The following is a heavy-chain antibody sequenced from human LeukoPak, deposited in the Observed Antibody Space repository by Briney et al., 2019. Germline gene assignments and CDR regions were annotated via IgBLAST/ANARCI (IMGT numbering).Heavy chain of an antibody. V-gene: IGHV5-51*01. J-gene: IGHJ3*02. D-gene: IGHD2-21*02. Sequence: GESLKISCKASGYSFPIYWIGWVRQMPGKGLEWMGIIFPGDSDTRYSPSFQGQVTFSTDKSSTTAYLQWSSLKASDTAIFYCPRWVTADRGKKNAFDICGEGKMVTVSS. CDR3: PRWVTADRGKKNAFDI. CDR2: IFPGDSDT. CDR1: GYSFPIYW.